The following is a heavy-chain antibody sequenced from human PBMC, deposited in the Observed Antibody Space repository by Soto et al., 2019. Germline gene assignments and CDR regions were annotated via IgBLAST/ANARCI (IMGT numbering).Heavy chain of an antibody. J-gene: IGHJ4*02. CDR3: AISPNSYYYGSGSYSGPDY. CDR2: ISAYNGNT. Sequence: WASVKVSCKASGYTFTSYGISWVRQAPGQGLEWMGWISAYNGNTNYAQKLQGRVTMTTDTSTSTAYMELRSLRSDDTAVYYCAISPNSYYYGSGSYSGPDYWGQGTLVTVSS. V-gene: IGHV1-18*01. D-gene: IGHD3-10*01. CDR1: GYTFTSYG.